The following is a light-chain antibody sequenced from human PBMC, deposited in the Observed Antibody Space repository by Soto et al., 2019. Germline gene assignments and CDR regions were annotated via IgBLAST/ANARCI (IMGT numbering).Light chain of an antibody. CDR2: TAS. CDR1: QSISSH. V-gene: IGKV1-39*01. Sequence: QMTQSPSSLFASVGDRATITCRASQSISSHLNWYQQKVGQTPRLLIYTASTLQSEVPPRFSGSGSGTEFTLTISGLQREDFATYYCPQSHSAPLTFGGGTKIQI. CDR3: PQSHSAPLT. J-gene: IGKJ4*01.